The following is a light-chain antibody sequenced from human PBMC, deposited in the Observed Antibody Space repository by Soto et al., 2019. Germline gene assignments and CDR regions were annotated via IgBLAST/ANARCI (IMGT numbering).Light chain of an antibody. CDR1: EGLVYSDGNIY. J-gene: IGKJ1*01. Sequence: DVVMTQSPLSLPVTLGQSASISCRSSEGLVYSDGNIYLNWFQQRPGQSPRRLIYKISNRDSGVPDRFSGSGSGTDFTLKISRVEAEDVGVYYCMQGTHWPWTFGQGTKVDI. CDR2: KIS. V-gene: IGKV2-30*01. CDR3: MQGTHWPWT.